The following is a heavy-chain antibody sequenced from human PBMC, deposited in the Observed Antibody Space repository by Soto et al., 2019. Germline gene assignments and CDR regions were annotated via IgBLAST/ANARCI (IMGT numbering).Heavy chain of an antibody. CDR1: GFTFSSYA. D-gene: IGHD3-22*01. Sequence: QVQLVESGGGVVQPGRSLRLSCAASGFTFSSYAMHWVRQAPGKGLEWVAVISYDGSNKYYADSVKGRFTISRDNSKNTLYLQMNSLRAEDTAVYYCARYYYDSSGERYYLDYWGQGTLVTVSS. CDR2: ISYDGSNK. J-gene: IGHJ4*02. V-gene: IGHV3-30-3*01. CDR3: ARYYYDSSGERYYLDY.